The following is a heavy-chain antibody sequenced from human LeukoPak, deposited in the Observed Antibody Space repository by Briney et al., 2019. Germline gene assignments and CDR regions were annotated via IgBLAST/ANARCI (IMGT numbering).Heavy chain of an antibody. J-gene: IGHJ4*02. D-gene: IGHD1-26*01. CDR1: GFTVSSNY. Sequence: PGGSLRLSCAASGFTVSSNYMSWVRQAPGKGLEWVSVIYSGGSTYYADSVKGRFTISRDNSKNTLYLQMNSLRAEDTAVYYCAKDRDSGSYATDYWGQGTLVTVSS. CDR3: AKDRDSGSYATDY. V-gene: IGHV3-53*01. CDR2: IYSGGST.